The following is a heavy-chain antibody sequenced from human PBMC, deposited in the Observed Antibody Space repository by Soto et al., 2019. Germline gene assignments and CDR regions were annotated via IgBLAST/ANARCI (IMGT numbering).Heavy chain of an antibody. J-gene: IGHJ3*02. CDR1: GFTFSSYA. CDR3: ARDPSTYYYDCSGYYSFDI. D-gene: IGHD3-22*01. CDR2: ISYDGSNK. Sequence: QVQLVESGGGVVQPGRSLRLSCAASGFTFSSYAMHWVRQAPGKGLEWVAVISYDGSNKYYADSVKSRFTISRDNSKNTLYLQMNSLRAEDTAVYYCARDPSTYYYDCSGYYSFDIWGQGTMVTVSS. V-gene: IGHV3-30-3*01.